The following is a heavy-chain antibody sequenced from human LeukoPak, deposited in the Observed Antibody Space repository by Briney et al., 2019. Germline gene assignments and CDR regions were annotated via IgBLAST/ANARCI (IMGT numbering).Heavy chain of an antibody. J-gene: IGHJ5*02. CDR3: AREPYHYDSSGYYDH. Sequence: GKSLRLSCAASGFTFSSYTMHWVRQAPGKGLEWVTAITYDGSNKYYADSGKGRFPISRDNSKTTLYLQMSSLRVEDTAVYFCAREPYHYDSSGYYDHWGQGTLVTVSS. V-gene: IGHV3-30-3*01. D-gene: IGHD3-22*01. CDR2: ITYDGSNK. CDR1: GFTFSSYT.